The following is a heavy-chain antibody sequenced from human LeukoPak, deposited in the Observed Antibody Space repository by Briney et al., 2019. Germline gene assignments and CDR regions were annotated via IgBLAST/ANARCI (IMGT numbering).Heavy chain of an antibody. V-gene: IGHV3-43D*03. CDR2: ISWDGGST. CDR1: GFTFDDYA. Sequence: GGSLRLSCAASGFTFDDYAMHWVRQAPGKGLEWVSLISWDGGSTYYADSVKGRFTISRDNSKNSLYLQMNSLRAEDTALYYCAKAEDRLLFRAFDIWGQGTMVTVSS. J-gene: IGHJ3*02. CDR3: AKAEDRLLFRAFDI. D-gene: IGHD2-2*01.